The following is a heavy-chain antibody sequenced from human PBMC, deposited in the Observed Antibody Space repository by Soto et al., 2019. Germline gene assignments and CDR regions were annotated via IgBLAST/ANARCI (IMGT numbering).Heavy chain of an antibody. J-gene: IGHJ5*02. D-gene: IGHD6-13*01. Sequence: SVKVSCKASGGTFSSYAISWVRQAPGQGLEWMGGIIPIFGTANYAQKFQGRVTITADESTSTAYMELSSLRSEDTAVYYCARDYGIAAAGTWWFDPWGQGTLVTVSS. CDR1: GGTFSSYA. V-gene: IGHV1-69*13. CDR3: ARDYGIAAAGTWWFDP. CDR2: IIPIFGTA.